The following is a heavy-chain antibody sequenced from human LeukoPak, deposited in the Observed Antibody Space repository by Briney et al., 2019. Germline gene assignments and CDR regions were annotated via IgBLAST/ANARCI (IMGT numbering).Heavy chain of an antibody. J-gene: IGHJ4*02. Sequence: PGGSLRLSCAASGFTFSSYGMHWVRQAPGKGLEWVAVISYDGSNKYYADSVKGRFTISRDNSKNTLYLQMNSLRAEDTAVYYCARDPLDSSASIVPFDYWGQGTLVTVSS. CDR1: GFTFSSYG. CDR3: ARDPLDSSASIVPFDY. V-gene: IGHV3-30*19. CDR2: ISYDGSNK. D-gene: IGHD3-22*01.